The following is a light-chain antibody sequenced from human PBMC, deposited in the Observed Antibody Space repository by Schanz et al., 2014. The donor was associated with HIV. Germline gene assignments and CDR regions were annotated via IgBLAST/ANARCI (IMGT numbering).Light chain of an antibody. CDR1: SSNIGSNY. V-gene: IGLV1-47*01. J-gene: IGLJ2*01. CDR2: RNN. Sequence: QSVLTQPPSASGTPGQRVTISCSGSSSNIGSNYVFWYQQLPGTAPNLLISRNNQRPSGVPDRFSGSKSGNTASLTVSGLQAEDEADYYCTSYAGSNVLGIFGGGTKLTVL. CDR3: TSYAGSNVLGI.